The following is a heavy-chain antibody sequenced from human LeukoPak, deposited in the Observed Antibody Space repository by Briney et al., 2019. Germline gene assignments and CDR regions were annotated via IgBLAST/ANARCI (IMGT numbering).Heavy chain of an antibody. CDR2: INHSGST. CDR3: ARGYKYYYDSSGQRHLKNYYYYMDV. J-gene: IGHJ6*03. V-gene: IGHV4-34*01. CDR1: GGSFSGYY. Sequence: KPSETLSLTCAVYGGSFSGYYWRWIRQPPGKGLEWIGEINHSGSTNYNPSLKSRVTISVDTSKNQFSLKLSSVTAADTAVYYCARGYKYYYDSSGQRHLKNYYYYMDVWGKGTTVTVSS. D-gene: IGHD3-22*01.